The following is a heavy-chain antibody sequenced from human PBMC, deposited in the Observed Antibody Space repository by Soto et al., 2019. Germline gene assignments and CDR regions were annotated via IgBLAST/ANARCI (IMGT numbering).Heavy chain of an antibody. Sequence: GASVKVSCKASGGTFSSYAISWVRQAPGQGLGWMGGIIPIFGTANYAQKFQGRVTITADESTSTAYMELSSLRSEDTAVYYCARDLLIVWNYGMDVWGQGTTVTVSS. CDR2: IIPIFGTA. D-gene: IGHD3-16*02. CDR3: ARDLLIVWNYGMDV. CDR1: GGTFSSYA. V-gene: IGHV1-69*13. J-gene: IGHJ6*02.